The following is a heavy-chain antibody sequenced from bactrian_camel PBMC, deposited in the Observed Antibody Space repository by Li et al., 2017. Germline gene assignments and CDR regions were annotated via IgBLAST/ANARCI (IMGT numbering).Heavy chain of an antibody. CDR1: GFNFGASP. CDR2: IDITRGYAP. CDR3: AKGLHGGAWHYDFRKGGIDFGY. J-gene: IGHJ6*01. V-gene: IGHV3S40*01. Sequence: VQLVESGGGEVQPGESRRLSCETSGFNFGASPMSWVRQAPGKGLEWISTIDITRGYAPRYAGSVKGRFTISQDSAQNTVYLQMTNLQPEDTAMYYCAKGLHGGAWHYDFRKGGIDFGYWGQGTQVTVS. D-gene: IGHD5*01.